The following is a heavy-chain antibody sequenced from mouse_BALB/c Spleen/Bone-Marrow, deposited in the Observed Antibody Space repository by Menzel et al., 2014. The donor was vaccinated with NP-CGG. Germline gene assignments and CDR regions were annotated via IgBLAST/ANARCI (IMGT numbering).Heavy chain of an antibody. Sequence: LQQSGSELVRPGTSVKLSCKASGYTFTSYWMHWVKQRPGQGLEWIGNIYPFSGSSNYDEKFKSKATLTVDTSSITDYMQLSSLTSEDSAVYYCTRSPITTVVAETMDCWGQGTSVTVSS. CDR2: IYPFSGSS. CDR3: TRSPITTVVAETMDC. J-gene: IGHJ4*01. V-gene: IGHV1S22*01. D-gene: IGHD1-1*01. CDR1: GYTFTSYW.